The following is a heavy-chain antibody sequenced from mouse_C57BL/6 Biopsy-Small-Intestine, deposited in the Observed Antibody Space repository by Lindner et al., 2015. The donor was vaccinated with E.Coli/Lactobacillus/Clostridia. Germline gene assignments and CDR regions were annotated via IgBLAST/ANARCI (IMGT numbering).Heavy chain of an antibody. Sequence: VQLQESGAELAKPGASMKLSCKASGYTFTNYWMHWVKQRPGQGLEWIGYINPNNGYTKYNQKFKDKATMTAEKSSSAAYLQLNSLTYEDSAVYFCARDYYYGYSYEGFFDVWGTGTTVTVSS. D-gene: IGHD1-1*01. CDR1: GYTFTNYW. CDR3: ARDYYYGYSYEGFFDV. V-gene: IGHV1-7*01. J-gene: IGHJ1*03. CDR2: INPNNGYT.